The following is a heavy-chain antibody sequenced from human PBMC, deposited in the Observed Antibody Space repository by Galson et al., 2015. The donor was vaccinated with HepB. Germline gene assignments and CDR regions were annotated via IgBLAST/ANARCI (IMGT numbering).Heavy chain of an antibody. V-gene: IGHV3-30*18. D-gene: IGHD6-13*01. CDR2: ISYDGSGA. CDR3: AKRAQYSSTWGRTRFSSYFDMDV. Sequence: SLRLSCAASGFTFSRYDMHWVRQAPGKGLEWVALISYDGSGAYYADSVKGRFLISSDNSKNTLYLQMNSLRAEDTAVYYCAKRAQYSSTWGRTRFSSYFDMDVWGQGTTVTVSS. J-gene: IGHJ6*02. CDR1: GFTFSRYD.